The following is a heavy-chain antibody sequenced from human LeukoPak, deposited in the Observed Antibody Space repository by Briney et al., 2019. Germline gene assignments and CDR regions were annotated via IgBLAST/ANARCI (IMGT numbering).Heavy chain of an antibody. CDR1: GSSISSYY. D-gene: IGHD3-16*01. Sequence: SETLSLTCSVSGSSISSYYWSWIRQPPGKGLEWIGYIYYSGSTNYNPSLKSRVTMSVDTSKNQFPLKLSSVTAADTAVYYCARYGLAYTYDFWGQGTLVTVSS. CDR2: IYYSGST. J-gene: IGHJ4*02. V-gene: IGHV4-59*01. CDR3: ARYGLAYTYDF.